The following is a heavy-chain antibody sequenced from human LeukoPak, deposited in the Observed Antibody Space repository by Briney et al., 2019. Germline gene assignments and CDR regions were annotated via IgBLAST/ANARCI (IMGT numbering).Heavy chain of an antibody. CDR3: ATEVATERYYFDY. CDR1: GYTFTSYG. Sequence: ASVKVSCTASGYTFTSYGISWVRQAPGQGLEWMGWISAYNGNTNYAQKLQGRVTMTTDTSTSTAYMELRSLRSDDTAVYYGATEVATERYYFDYWGQGTLVTVSS. CDR2: ISAYNGNT. D-gene: IGHD5-12*01. J-gene: IGHJ4*02. V-gene: IGHV1-18*04.